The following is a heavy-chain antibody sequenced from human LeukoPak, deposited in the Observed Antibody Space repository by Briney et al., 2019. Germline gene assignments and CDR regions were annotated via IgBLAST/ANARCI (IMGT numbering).Heavy chain of an antibody. CDR3: ARALSWTTESYYYMDV. Sequence: GASVKVSCKASGYTFTSYDINWVRQATGQGLEWMGWMNPNSGNTGYAQKFQGRVTMTKNTSITTGYMELSSLRSEDTAVYYCARALSWTTESYYYMDVWGKGTTVTVSS. CDR1: GYTFTSYD. D-gene: IGHD3/OR15-3a*01. J-gene: IGHJ6*03. V-gene: IGHV1-8*01. CDR2: MNPNSGNT.